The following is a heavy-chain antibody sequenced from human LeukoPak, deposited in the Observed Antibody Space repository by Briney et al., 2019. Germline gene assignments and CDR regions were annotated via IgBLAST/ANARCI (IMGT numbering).Heavy chain of an antibody. D-gene: IGHD3-22*01. CDR1: GGSISSGGYS. V-gene: IGHV4-31*03. CDR3: ARDHDSSAYFQH. Sequence: SQTLSLTCTVSGGSISSGGYSWSWIRQHPGKGLEWIGYIYYSGSTYYNPSLKSRVTISVDTSKNQFSLKLSSVTAADTAVYYCARDHDSSAYFQHWGQGTLVTVSS. CDR2: IYYSGST. J-gene: IGHJ1*01.